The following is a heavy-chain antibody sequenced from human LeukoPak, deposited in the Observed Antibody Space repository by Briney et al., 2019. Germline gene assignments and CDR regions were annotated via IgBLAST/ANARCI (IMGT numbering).Heavy chain of an antibody. Sequence: GGPLRLSCVGSGFSFSTYDMGWVRQPPGKGLEWVSLISTTGGYTEDADSVKGRFTISMDNSQNTLFLQMHSLRAEDTAVYYCAKKPATIKFPFDIWGQGPLVTVSP. D-gene: IGHD5-24*01. J-gene: IGHJ4*02. V-gene: IGHV3-23*01. CDR1: GFSFSTYD. CDR2: ISTTGGYT. CDR3: AKKPATIKFPFDI.